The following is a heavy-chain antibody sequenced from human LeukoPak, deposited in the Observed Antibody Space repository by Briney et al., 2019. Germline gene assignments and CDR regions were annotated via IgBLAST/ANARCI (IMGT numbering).Heavy chain of an antibody. Sequence: KPGGSLRLSCAASGFTLSDYYMSWIRQAPEKGLEWVSYISSSGGTTTHYAESVKGRFTISRDNAKNSLYLQMNSLRVEDTAVYYCARVGQLAAAGTVDYWGQGTLVTVSS. V-gene: IGHV3-11*04. CDR3: ARVGQLAAAGTVDY. CDR1: GFTLSDYY. D-gene: IGHD6-13*01. CDR2: ISSSGGTTT. J-gene: IGHJ4*02.